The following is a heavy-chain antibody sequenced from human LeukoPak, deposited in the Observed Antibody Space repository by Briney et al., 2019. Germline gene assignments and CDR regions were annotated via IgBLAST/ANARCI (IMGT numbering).Heavy chain of an antibody. D-gene: IGHD3-16*01. Sequence: SETLSLTCAVYGGSFSGYYWSWIRQPPGKGLEWIGEINHSGSTNYNPSLKSRVTISVDTSKNQFSLKLSSVTAASTAVYYCAIGGEGAHSHWGQGTLVTVSS. CDR2: INHSGST. V-gene: IGHV4-34*01. CDR1: GGSFSGYY. CDR3: AIGGEGAHSH. J-gene: IGHJ4*02.